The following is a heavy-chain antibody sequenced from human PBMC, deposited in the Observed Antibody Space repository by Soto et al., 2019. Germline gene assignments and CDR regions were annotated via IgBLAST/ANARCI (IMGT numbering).Heavy chain of an antibody. CDR1: GGSISSYY. CDR2: IYYSGST. D-gene: IGHD2-15*01. CDR3: ARVAYCSGGSCGGGIAFDI. J-gene: IGHJ3*02. Sequence: QVQLQESGPGLVKPSETLSLTCTVSGGSISSYYWSWIRQPPGKGLEWIGYIYYSGSTNYNPSLKSRVTISVDTSKNQFSLKLSSVTAADTAVYYCARVAYCSGGSCGGGIAFDIWGQGTMVTVSS. V-gene: IGHV4-59*01.